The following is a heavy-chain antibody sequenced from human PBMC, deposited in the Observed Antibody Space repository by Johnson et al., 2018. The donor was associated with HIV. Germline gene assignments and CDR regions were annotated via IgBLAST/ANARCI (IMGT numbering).Heavy chain of an antibody. Sequence: QVQLVESGGGVVQPGGSLRLSCAASRFTFSSYGMHWVRQAPGKGLEWVTFIRYDGSEKYFADSLKGRFTVSRDNSKNTLYLQMNSLTADDTAVYYCARDQAYSSSWEGVFDIWGQGTRVIVSS. V-gene: IGHV3-30*02. D-gene: IGHD6-13*01. J-gene: IGHJ3*02. CDR2: IRYDGSEK. CDR3: ARDQAYSSSWEGVFDI. CDR1: RFTFSSYG.